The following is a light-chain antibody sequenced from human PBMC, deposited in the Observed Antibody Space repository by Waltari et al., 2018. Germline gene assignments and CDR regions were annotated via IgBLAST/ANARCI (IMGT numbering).Light chain of an antibody. CDR1: QSIGSW. J-gene: IGKJ3*01. Sequence: DIQMTQSPSTLSASVGDRVTITCRASQSIGSWLAWYQQKPGKAPKLLIYEATSVESRVPSRFSASGSVTEFTLTISCLQPDDFATYCCQRYNSYPITFGPGTKVDI. V-gene: IGKV1-5*03. CDR2: EAT. CDR3: QRYNSYPIT.